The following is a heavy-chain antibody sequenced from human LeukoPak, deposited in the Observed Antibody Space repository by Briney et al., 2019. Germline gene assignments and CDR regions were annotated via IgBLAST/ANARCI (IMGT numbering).Heavy chain of an antibody. D-gene: IGHD1-7*01. Sequence: PGGSLRLSCAASGFIFSSYGMHWVRQAPGKGLEWVAFIRYDGSKKYYADSVKGRFTISRDNSKNTLYLYMSSLRAEDTAVYYCARLPRFSMVATRTIDYWGQGTLVTVSS. J-gene: IGHJ4*02. CDR1: GFIFSSYG. CDR3: ARLPRFSMVATRTIDY. CDR2: IRYDGSKK. V-gene: IGHV3-30*02.